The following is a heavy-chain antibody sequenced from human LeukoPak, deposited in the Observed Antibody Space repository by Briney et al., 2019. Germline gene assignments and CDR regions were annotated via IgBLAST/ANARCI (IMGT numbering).Heavy chain of an antibody. D-gene: IGHD2-2*01. J-gene: IGHJ4*02. Sequence: PGGSLRLSCAASGFTFGSYSMNWVRQAPGKGLEWVSYISSSSSTMYYADSVKGRFTISRDNAKNSLYLQMNSLRAEDTAVYYCASSIVVVPAATIDYWGQGTLVTVSS. V-gene: IGHV3-48*01. CDR3: ASSIVVVPAATIDY. CDR2: ISSSSSTM. CDR1: GFTFGSYS.